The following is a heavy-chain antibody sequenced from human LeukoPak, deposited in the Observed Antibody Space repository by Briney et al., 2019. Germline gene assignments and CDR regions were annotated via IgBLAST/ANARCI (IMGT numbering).Heavy chain of an antibody. CDR2: IIPIFGTA. D-gene: IGHD3-22*01. J-gene: IGHJ3*02. CDR1: GGTFSSYA. CDR3: ARGSSGYYYETLNDAFDI. Sequence: SVKVSCKASGGTFSSYAISWVRQAPGQGLEWMGGIIPIFGTANYAQKFQGRVTITTDESTSTAYMELSSLRSEDTAVYYCARGSSGYYYETLNDAFDIWGQGTMATVSS. V-gene: IGHV1-69*05.